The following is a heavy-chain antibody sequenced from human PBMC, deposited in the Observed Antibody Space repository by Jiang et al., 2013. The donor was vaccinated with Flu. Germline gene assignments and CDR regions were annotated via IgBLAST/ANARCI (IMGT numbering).Heavy chain of an antibody. CDR2: MRPNSGDT. D-gene: IGHD5-12*01. J-gene: IGHJ4*02. Sequence: KVSCTASGYSFTNYDINWVRQVTGQGLEWLGWMRPNSGDTVYAQKFQGRITMTRNTSISTVYMQLTNLSPEDTALYFCSRAAYGAYDHSFWGQGTLVTVSS. CDR3: SRAAYGAYDHSF. CDR1: GYSFTNYD. V-gene: IGHV1-8*01.